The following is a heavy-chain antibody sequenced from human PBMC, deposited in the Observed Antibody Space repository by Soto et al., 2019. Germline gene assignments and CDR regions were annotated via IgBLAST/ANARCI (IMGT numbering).Heavy chain of an antibody. Sequence: QVQLVQAGAEMKKPGASVKVSCKASGYTFTSYGVCWVRQAPGQGLAGMGWISAYNGHTNYAQKLQGRVTMTTDTSTSTAYMELRSLRSDDTAVYYCARDRGSYALDYWGQGTLVTVSS. D-gene: IGHD1-26*01. V-gene: IGHV1-18*01. CDR1: GYTFTSYG. CDR3: ARDRGSYALDY. J-gene: IGHJ4*02. CDR2: ISAYNGHT.